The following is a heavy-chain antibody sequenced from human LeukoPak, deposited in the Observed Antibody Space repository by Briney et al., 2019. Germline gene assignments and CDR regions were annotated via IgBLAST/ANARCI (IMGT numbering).Heavy chain of an antibody. J-gene: IGHJ4*02. CDR3: ASGSHSSFDY. V-gene: IGHV6-1*01. D-gene: IGHD3-10*01. Sequence: SQTLSLTCAISGHSLSNNNVAWNGIRQSPARGLEWVGGTYDRPKVNTDYAVSVKSRITNNSDTSKNQFSLQLNSVTPEDTGVYYCASGSHSSFDYWGQGTLVTVSS. CDR2: TYDRPKVNT. CDR1: GHSLSNNNVA.